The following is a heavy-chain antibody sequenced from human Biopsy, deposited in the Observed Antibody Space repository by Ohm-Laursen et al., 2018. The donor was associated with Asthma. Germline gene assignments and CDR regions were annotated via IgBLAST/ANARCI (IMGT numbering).Heavy chain of an antibody. CDR3: AKDVFPGWELRRGPDY. J-gene: IGHJ4*02. CDR1: GFTFSRYG. CDR2: ISFDGSNK. Sequence: SLRLSCAASGFTFSRYGMHWVRQAPGKGLDWVAVISFDGSNKNYTDSVKGRFTISRDNSRNTLHLQMNSLRAEDTAVYYCAKDVFPGWELRRGPDYWGQGTLVTVSA. D-gene: IGHD1-26*01. V-gene: IGHV3-30*18.